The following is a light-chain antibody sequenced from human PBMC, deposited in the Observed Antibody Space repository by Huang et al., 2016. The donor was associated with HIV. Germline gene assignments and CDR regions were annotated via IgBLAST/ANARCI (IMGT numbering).Light chain of an antibody. V-gene: IGKV4-1*01. Sequence: DIVMTQSPDSLAVSLGERATINCKSSQSLLYRSNNQNYLGWYQLKPGQPPKLLIYWASNRESGVPDRFSGSGSGTDFTHTIDSLQAEDVAVYYCHQYYSLPPAFGQGTKLEIK. CDR3: HQYYSLPPA. CDR2: WAS. J-gene: IGKJ2*01. CDR1: QSLLYRSNNQNY.